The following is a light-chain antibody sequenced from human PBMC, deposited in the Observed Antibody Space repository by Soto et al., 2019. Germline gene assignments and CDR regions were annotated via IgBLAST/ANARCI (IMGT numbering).Light chain of an antibody. CDR1: SSDVGGYNF. V-gene: IGLV2-8*01. CDR3: SSYAGSNNLV. CDR2: AVS. J-gene: IGLJ1*01. Sequence: QSVLTQPRSVSGSPGQSLTISCTGTSSDVGGYNFVSWYQHNPGKAPKLMIFAVSRRPSGVPDRFSGSKSGNTASLTVSGLQAEDEADYYCSSYAGSNNLVFGTGTKVTVL.